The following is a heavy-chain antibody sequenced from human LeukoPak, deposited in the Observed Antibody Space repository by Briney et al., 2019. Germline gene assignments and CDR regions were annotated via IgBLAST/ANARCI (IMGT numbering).Heavy chain of an antibody. CDR1: GGSISSYY. D-gene: IGHD1-26*01. CDR3: ASENSGSYRGFDY. CDR2: IYPSGST. J-gene: IGHJ4*02. V-gene: IGHV4-4*07. Sequence: SETLSLTCTVSGGSISSYYWTWIRQPAGKGLEWIGRIYPSGSTNYNPSLKSRVTMSVDTSMHQFSLKLSSVTAADTAVYYCASENSGSYRGFDYWGQGTLVTVSS.